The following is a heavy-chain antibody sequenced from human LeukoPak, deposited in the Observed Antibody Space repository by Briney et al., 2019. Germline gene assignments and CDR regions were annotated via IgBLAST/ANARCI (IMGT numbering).Heavy chain of an antibody. Sequence: PGGSLRLSCAASGFTFSSYGMHWVRQAPGKGLERVAVIWYDGSNKYYADSVKGRFTISRDNSKNTLYLQMNSLRAEDTAVYYCARDLGGNYYDSSGPYYTWGQGTLVTVSS. CDR3: ARDLGGNYYDSSGPYYT. CDR2: IWYDGSNK. D-gene: IGHD3-22*01. CDR1: GFTFSSYG. J-gene: IGHJ5*02. V-gene: IGHV3-33*01.